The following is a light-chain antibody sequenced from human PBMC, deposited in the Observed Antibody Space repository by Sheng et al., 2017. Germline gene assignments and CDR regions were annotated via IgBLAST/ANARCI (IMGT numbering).Light chain of an antibody. CDR3: QQYYSRPQT. V-gene: IGKV4-1*01. J-gene: IGKJ1*01. CDR1: QSVLYSSNNKNY. Sequence: DIVMTQSPDSLAVSLGERATINCKSSQSVLYSSNNKNYLAWYQQRPGQPPKLLIYWASTRESGVPDRFSGRGSGTDFTLTISSLQAEDVAVYYCQQYYSRPQTFGQGTKVEIK. CDR2: WAS.